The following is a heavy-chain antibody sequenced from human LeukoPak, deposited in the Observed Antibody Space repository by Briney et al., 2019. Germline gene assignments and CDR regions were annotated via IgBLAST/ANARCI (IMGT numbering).Heavy chain of an antibody. D-gene: IGHD3-10*01. CDR1: GGSIRSYY. Sequence: SETLSLTCTVSGGSIRSYYWSWIRHPPGKGLEWIGYIYYSGSTNYNPSLKSRVTISVDTSKNQFSLKLSSVTAADTAVYYCARGRGGMVRGVIMAFDYWGQGTLVTVSS. CDR2: IYYSGST. J-gene: IGHJ4*02. CDR3: ARGRGGMVRGVIMAFDY. V-gene: IGHV4-59*01.